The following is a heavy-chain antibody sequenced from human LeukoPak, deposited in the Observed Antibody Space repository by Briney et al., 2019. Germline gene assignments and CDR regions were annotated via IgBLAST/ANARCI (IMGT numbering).Heavy chain of an antibody. Sequence: SETLSLTCAVYGGSFSGYYWSWIRQPPGKGLEWIGEINHSGSTNYNPSLKSRVTISVDTSKNQFSLKLSSVTAADTAVYYCARVLSSWGGTLYSIAAAGTFDYWGQGTLVTVSS. CDR3: ARVLSSWGGTLYSIAAAGTFDY. V-gene: IGHV4-34*01. D-gene: IGHD6-13*01. CDR2: INHSGST. CDR1: GGSFSGYY. J-gene: IGHJ4*02.